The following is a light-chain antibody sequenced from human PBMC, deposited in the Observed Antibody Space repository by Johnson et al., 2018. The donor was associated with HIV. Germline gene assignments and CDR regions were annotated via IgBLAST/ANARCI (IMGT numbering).Light chain of an antibody. CDR1: SSNIGKNY. V-gene: IGLV1-51*01. CDR2: DNH. J-gene: IGLJ1*01. Sequence: QSVLTQPPSVSAAPGQKVTISCSGSSSNIGKNYVSWYQQLPGTAPKLLIFDNHKRPSGIPDRFSGSKSGTSATLGITGLQTGAEADYYCGTWDSSLGAYVFGTGTKVTVL. CDR3: GTWDSSLGAYV.